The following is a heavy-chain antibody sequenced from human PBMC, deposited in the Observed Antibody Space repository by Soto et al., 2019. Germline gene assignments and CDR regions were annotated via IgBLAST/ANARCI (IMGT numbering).Heavy chain of an antibody. CDR1: GFTFSSYA. Sequence: EVQLLESGGGLVQPGGSLRLSCAASGFTFSSYAMSWVRQAPGKGLEWVSAISGSGGSTYYADSVKGRFTISRDNSKNTLYLQMNSLRAEDTAVYYCAKDTYYDILTGSYFACWGQGTLVTVSS. D-gene: IGHD3-9*01. V-gene: IGHV3-23*01. CDR2: ISGSGGST. J-gene: IGHJ4*02. CDR3: AKDTYYDILTGSYFAC.